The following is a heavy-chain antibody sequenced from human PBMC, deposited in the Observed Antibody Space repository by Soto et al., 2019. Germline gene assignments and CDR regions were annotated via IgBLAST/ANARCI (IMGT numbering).Heavy chain of an antibody. CDR1: GYTFTNYG. D-gene: IGHD2-8*01. CDR2: ISAYNGHT. V-gene: IGHV1-18*01. Sequence: QVQLVQSGPEVKKPGASVKVSCKASGYTFTNYGFNWVRQAPGQGLEWMGWISAYNGHTKYSQIFHARVIMTTDTATSTVYMELRSLTSDDTAVYYCASEGAGTNPLGYWGQGTLVTVSS. J-gene: IGHJ4*02. CDR3: ASEGAGTNPLGY.